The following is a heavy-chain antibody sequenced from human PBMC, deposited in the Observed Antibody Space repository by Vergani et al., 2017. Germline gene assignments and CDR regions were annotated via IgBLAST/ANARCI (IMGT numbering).Heavy chain of an antibody. J-gene: IGHJ4*02. D-gene: IGHD4-17*01. Sequence: QVQLVQSGAEVKKPGSSVKVSCKASGGTFSSYAISWVRQAPGQGLEWMGGIIPIFGTANYAQKFQGRVTITADESTSTAYMELSSLRSEDTAVYYCARGPGWASTVTTEGAGDYWGQGTLVTVSS. CDR1: GGTFSSYA. CDR2: IIPIFGTA. V-gene: IGHV1-69*01. CDR3: ARGPGWASTVTTEGAGDY.